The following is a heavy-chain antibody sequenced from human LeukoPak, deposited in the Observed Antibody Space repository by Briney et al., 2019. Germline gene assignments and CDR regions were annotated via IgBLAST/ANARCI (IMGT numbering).Heavy chain of an antibody. CDR1: GGSISSRSYY. V-gene: IGHV4-39*01. CDR3: ARHRGGYVDY. CDR2: IYYSGST. J-gene: IGHJ4*02. D-gene: IGHD3-10*01. Sequence: PSETLSLTCTVSGGSISSRSYYWGWIRQPPGKGLEWIGSIYYSGSTDYNPSLKSRVTISVDTSENQFSLKLSSVTAADTAVYYCARHRGGYVDYWGQGTLVTVSS.